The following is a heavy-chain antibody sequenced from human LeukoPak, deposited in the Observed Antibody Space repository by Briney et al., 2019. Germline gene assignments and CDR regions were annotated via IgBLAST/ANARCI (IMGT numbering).Heavy chain of an antibody. Sequence: PGGSLRLSCAASGFTFSDYYMSWIRQAPGKGLEWVSYISSSGSTIYYADSVKGRFTISRDNAKNSLYLQMNSLRAEDTAVYYCAGGDILLWFGEFPRPLQHWGQGTLVTVSS. D-gene: IGHD3-10*01. J-gene: IGHJ1*01. CDR3: AGGDILLWFGEFPRPLQH. V-gene: IGHV3-11*01. CDR1: GFTFSDYY. CDR2: ISSSGSTI.